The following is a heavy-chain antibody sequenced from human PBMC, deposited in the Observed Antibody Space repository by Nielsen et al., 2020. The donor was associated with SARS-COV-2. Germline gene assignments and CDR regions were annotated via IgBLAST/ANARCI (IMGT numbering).Heavy chain of an antibody. CDR3: ARGMNGIAAAQHYYYGMDV. CDR2: MNPNSGNI. Sequence: WVRQAPGQGLEWMGWMNPNSGNIGYAQKFQGRVTMTRNTSISTAYMELSRLRSDDTAVYYCARGMNGIAAAQHYYYGMDVWGQGTTVTVSS. D-gene: IGHD6-13*01. V-gene: IGHV1-8*01. J-gene: IGHJ6*02.